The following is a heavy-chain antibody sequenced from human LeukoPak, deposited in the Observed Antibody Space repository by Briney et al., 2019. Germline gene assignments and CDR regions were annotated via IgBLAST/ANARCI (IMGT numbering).Heavy chain of an antibody. CDR1: GGTFSSYA. CDR3: AVGIRASGSYQIWGHAFDI. D-gene: IGHD3-10*01. V-gene: IGHV1-69*13. J-gene: IGHJ3*02. CDR2: IIPIFGTA. Sequence: ASVKVSCKASGGTFSSYAISWVRQAPGQGLEWMGGIIPIFGTADYAQNFQGRVTITADESTSTAYMELSSLRSEDTAVYYCAVGIRASGSYQIWGHAFDIWGQGTMVTVSS.